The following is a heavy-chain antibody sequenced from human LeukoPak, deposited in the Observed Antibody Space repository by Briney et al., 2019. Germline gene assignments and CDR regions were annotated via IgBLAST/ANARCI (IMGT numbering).Heavy chain of an antibody. J-gene: IGHJ3*02. D-gene: IGHD1-26*01. Sequence: PGGSLRLSCAASGFTFNTYTMNWVRRAPGKGLEWVSSISSGTSYIYYADSVKGRFTISRDNAKNSLYLQMNSLRAEDTAVYYCARDPTSSWETAFDIWGQGTMVTVSS. CDR2: ISSGTSYI. CDR1: GFTFNTYT. V-gene: IGHV3-21*01. CDR3: ARDPTSSWETAFDI.